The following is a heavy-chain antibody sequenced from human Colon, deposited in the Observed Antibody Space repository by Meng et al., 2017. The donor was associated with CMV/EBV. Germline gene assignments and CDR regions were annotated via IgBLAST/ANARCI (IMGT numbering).Heavy chain of an antibody. V-gene: IGHV3-15*01. Sequence: AESGVTLREGWMGWGRQDAGKGLEWVGRIKRKCDGGTLDYAAPVKGRFNISRDDAKNTLYLEMNSLKIEDTAVYYCSAGAGMSDTDYWGQGTLVTVSS. CDR2: IKRKCDGGTL. CDR3: SAGAGMSDTDY. CDR1: GVTLREGW. D-gene: IGHD3-10*01. J-gene: IGHJ4*02.